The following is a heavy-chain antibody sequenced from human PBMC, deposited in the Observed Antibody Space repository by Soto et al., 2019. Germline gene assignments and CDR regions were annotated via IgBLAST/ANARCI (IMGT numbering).Heavy chain of an antibody. CDR1: GFTFSNFG. Sequence: QVQLVESGGGVVQPGRSLRLSCAASGFTFSNFGMHWVRQAPGKGLEWVAYISYDAANKYYADSVKGRFTISRVNSKNTLHLQMDSLSGDDTALYYCASGTAFDHWGQGTLVSVSS. D-gene: IGHD2-21*02. CDR3: ASGTAFDH. CDR2: ISYDAANK. J-gene: IGHJ4*02. V-gene: IGHV3-30*03.